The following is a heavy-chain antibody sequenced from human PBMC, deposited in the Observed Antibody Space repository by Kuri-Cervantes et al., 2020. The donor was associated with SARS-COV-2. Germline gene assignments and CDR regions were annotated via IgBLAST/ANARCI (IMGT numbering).Heavy chain of an antibody. V-gene: IGHV1-8*03. CDR2: MNPNSGNT. D-gene: IGHD3-3*01. Sequence: ASVKVSCKASVYTFTSYDINWVRQATGQGLEWMGWMNPNSGNTGYAQKFQGRVTITRNTSISTAYMELSSLRSEDTAVYYCARVRLLTIFGVVIVLDAFDIWGQGTMVTVSS. CDR3: ARVRLLTIFGVVIVLDAFDI. CDR1: VYTFTSYD. J-gene: IGHJ3*02.